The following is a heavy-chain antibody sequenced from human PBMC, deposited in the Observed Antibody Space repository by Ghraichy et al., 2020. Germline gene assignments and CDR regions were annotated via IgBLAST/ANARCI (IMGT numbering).Heavy chain of an antibody. CDR2: IHHSGST. J-gene: IGHJ2*01. CDR1: GGSITSSNYY. D-gene: IGHD4-23*01. Sequence: SETLSLICAVSGGSITSSNYYWGWIRQTPGKGLEWIGSIHHSGSTYYNPSLKSRLTISADTSKNQFSLKLSSVTAADTAVYYCAGSFTVIRYFDLWGRGTLVTVSS. CDR3: AGSFTVIRYFDL. V-gene: IGHV4-39*01.